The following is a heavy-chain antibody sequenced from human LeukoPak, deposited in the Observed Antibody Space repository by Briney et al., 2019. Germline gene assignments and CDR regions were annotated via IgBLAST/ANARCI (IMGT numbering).Heavy chain of an antibody. J-gene: IGHJ4*02. CDR3: ARDRGYSYGLFDY. CDR2: ISSSGSTI. Sequence: PGGSLRLSCAASGFTFSSYEMNWVRQAPGKGLEWVSYISSSGSTIYYADSAKGRFTISRDNAKNSLYLQMNSLRAEDTAVYYCARDRGYSYGLFDYWGQGTLVTVSS. D-gene: IGHD5-18*01. V-gene: IGHV3-48*03. CDR1: GFTFSSYE.